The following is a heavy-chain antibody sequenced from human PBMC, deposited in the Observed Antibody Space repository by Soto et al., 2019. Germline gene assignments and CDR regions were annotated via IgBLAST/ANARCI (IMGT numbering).Heavy chain of an antibody. CDR1: GLTFGSRA. CDR2: ITDTGGGA. D-gene: IGHD3-10*01. V-gene: IGHV3-23*01. Sequence: GSLRLSCVASGLTFGSRAMSWVRQAPGEGLQWVSTITDTGGGAKYADSVRGRFVISRDNSKKTLYLQMTSLTAEDSAMYFCARGSTDSYPGSRIFDFWGRGTLVIVSS. J-gene: IGHJ4*02. CDR3: ARGSTDSYPGSRIFDF.